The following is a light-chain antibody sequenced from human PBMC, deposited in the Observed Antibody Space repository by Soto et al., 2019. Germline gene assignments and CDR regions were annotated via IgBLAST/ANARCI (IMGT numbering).Light chain of an antibody. CDR3: QSYDSSLSGVV. CDR2: GNT. CDR1: SSNIGAGYD. Sequence: VVTQPPSVSGAPGQRVTISCTGSSSNIGAGYDVHWYQQLPGSAPKLLIYGNTSRPSGVPDRFSGSKSGTSASLAITGLQAEDEADYYCQSYDSSLSGVVFGGGTKLTVL. J-gene: IGLJ2*01. V-gene: IGLV1-40*01.